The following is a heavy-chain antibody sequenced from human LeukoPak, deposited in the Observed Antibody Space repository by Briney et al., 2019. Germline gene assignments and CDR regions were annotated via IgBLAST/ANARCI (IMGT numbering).Heavy chain of an antibody. D-gene: IGHD3-22*01. CDR2: FDPEDGET. V-gene: IGHV1-24*01. J-gene: IGHJ4*02. CDR1: GYTLTELS. Sequence: ASVKVSCKVSGYTLTELSMHWVRQAPGKGLEWMGGFDPEDGETIYAQKFQGRVTMTEDTSTDTAYMELSSLRSEDTAVYYCATYGPGNSSGYYFFLAYWGQGTLVTVSS. CDR3: ATYGPGNSSGYYFFLAY.